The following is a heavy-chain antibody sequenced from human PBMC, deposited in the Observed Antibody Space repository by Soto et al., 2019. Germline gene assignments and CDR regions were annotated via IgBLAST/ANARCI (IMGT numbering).Heavy chain of an antibody. CDR2: INHSGST. V-gene: IGHV4-34*01. Sequence: PSETLSLTCAVYGGSFSGYYWSWIRQPPGKGLEWIGEINHSGSTNYNPSLKSRVTISVDTSKNQFSLKLSSVTAADTAVYYCARGRIYSSSSYDYWGQGTRVTVSS. D-gene: IGHD6-6*01. J-gene: IGHJ4*02. CDR3: ARGRIYSSSSYDY. CDR1: GGSFSGYY.